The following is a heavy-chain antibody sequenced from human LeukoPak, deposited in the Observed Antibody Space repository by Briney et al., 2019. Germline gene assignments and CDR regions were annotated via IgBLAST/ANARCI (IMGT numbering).Heavy chain of an antibody. Sequence: QPGGSLRLSCGASGFTFSGYEMNWVRQAPGKGLEWVSYISGSGSTIFYADSVKGRFTISRDNAKNSLYLQMSSLRAEDTAVYYCAKETYLSLDYWGQGTLVTVSS. CDR3: AKETYLSLDY. CDR1: GFTFSGYE. V-gene: IGHV3-48*03. D-gene: IGHD2/OR15-2a*01. J-gene: IGHJ4*02. CDR2: ISGSGSTI.